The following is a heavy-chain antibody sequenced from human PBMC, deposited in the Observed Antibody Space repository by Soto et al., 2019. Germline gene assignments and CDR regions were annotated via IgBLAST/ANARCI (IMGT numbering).Heavy chain of an antibody. V-gene: IGHV3-30*18. CDR2: IASDGKDK. CDR1: GFTFSNHA. J-gene: IGHJ4*02. CDR3: AKDGAIAAADYFFDY. D-gene: IGHD6-13*01. Sequence: QVQLVESGGGVVQPGRSLKLSCAASGFTFSNHAIHWVRQAPGKGLEWVVVIASDGKDKRYADSVKGRFTISRDNSKNTVYLQMNSLRGEDTAVYYCAKDGAIAAADYFFDYWGQGSLVTVSS.